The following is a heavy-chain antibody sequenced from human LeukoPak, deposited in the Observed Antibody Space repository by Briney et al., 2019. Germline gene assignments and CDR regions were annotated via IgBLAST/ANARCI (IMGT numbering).Heavy chain of an antibody. CDR3: AKGTGSGWYYFDH. J-gene: IGHJ4*02. CDR1: GFTFSTYD. CDR2: FSGSGSGT. V-gene: IGHV3-23*01. Sequence: PGGSLRLSCAASGFTFSTYDMSWVRQAPGKGLEWVSGFSGSGSGTYYADSVKGRFTISRDNSRNTLFLQMNSLRAEDTAVYHCAKGTGSGWYYFDHWGQGTLVTVSS. D-gene: IGHD6-19*01.